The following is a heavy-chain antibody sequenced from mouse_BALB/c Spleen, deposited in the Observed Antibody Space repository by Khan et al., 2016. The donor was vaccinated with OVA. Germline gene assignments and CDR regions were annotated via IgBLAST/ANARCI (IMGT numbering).Heavy chain of an antibody. J-gene: IGHJ3*01. CDR1: GFTFSTYG. V-gene: IGHV5-6*01. CDR2: ISTGGHYT. D-gene: IGHD1-1*01. Sequence: EVELVESGGDLVKPGGSLKLSCAASGFTFSTYGMSWVRQTPDKRLEWVATISTGGHYTYYPDSVKGRFTISRDNAKNTLYLQMTRLKSEDTAMFYCVRLAYYYDSEGFAYWGQGTLVTVSA. CDR3: VRLAYYYDSEGFAY.